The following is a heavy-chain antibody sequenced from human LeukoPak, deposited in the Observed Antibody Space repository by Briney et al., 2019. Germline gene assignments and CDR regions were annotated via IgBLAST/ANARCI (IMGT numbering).Heavy chain of an antibody. CDR3: ARGQHSGTYHFDY. V-gene: IGHV3-74*01. J-gene: IGHJ4*02. CDR1: GFTFSIYW. Sequence: GRSLRLSCAASGFTFSIYWIHWVRQAPEKGLVWVSRINSDGSSTSYADSVKGRFTISRDNAKNTVYLQMNSLRAEDTAVYYCARGQHSGTYHFDYWGQGALVTVSS. CDR2: INSDGSST. D-gene: IGHD1-26*01.